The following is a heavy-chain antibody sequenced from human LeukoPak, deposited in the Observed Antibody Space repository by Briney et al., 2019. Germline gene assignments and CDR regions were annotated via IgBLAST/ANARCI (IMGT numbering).Heavy chain of an antibody. D-gene: IGHD3-3*01. Sequence: PSETLSLTCTVSGGSISSGDYYWSWIRQPPGKGLEWIGYIYYSGSTYYNPSLKSRVTISLNTSKTQFSLKLSSVTAADTAVYYCARGTFWSGYYHDYWGQGTLVTVSS. CDR3: ARGTFWSGYYHDY. V-gene: IGHV4-30-4*02. CDR1: GGSISSGDYY. J-gene: IGHJ4*02. CDR2: IYYSGST.